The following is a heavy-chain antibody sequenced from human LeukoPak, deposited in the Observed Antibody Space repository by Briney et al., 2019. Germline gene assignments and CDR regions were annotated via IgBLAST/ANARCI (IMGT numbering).Heavy chain of an antibody. Sequence: PSETLSLTCAVYGGSFSGYYWSWIRQPPGKGLEWIGEINHSGSTNYNPSLKSRVTISVDTSKNQFSLKLSSVTAADTAVYYCARGRAGYCSGGSCLRFDYWGQGTLVTVSS. J-gene: IGHJ4*02. D-gene: IGHD2-15*01. CDR2: INHSGST. CDR3: ARGRAGYCSGGSCLRFDY. V-gene: IGHV4-34*01. CDR1: GGSFSGYY.